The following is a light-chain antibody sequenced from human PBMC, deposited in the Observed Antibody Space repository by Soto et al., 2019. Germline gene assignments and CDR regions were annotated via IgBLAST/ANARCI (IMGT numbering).Light chain of an antibody. J-gene: IGKJ4*01. CDR1: QSVSSN. V-gene: IGKV3-15*01. Sequence: EIVMTQSPATLSVSPGERATLSCRASQSVSSNLAWYQQKPGQAPRLLIYGASTRVTGVPARFSGSGSGTEFTLTISSLQSEDFAVYYCQHYNNWPALTFGGGTKVEIK. CDR3: QHYNNWPALT. CDR2: GAS.